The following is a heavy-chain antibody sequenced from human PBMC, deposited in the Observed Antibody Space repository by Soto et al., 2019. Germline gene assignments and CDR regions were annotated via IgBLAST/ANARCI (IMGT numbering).Heavy chain of an antibody. CDR1: GITATNGH. CDR3: ARDWNGDKYFDF. D-gene: IGHD1-1*01. J-gene: IGHJ4*02. CDR2: IYSDDNT. V-gene: IGHV3-53*01. Sequence: DVQLVKSGGGLIQPGGSLRLSCAASGITATNGHMSWVRQAPGKGLEWVSVIYSDDNTYYADSVKGRFTTSRDTSKDTVYLQMNSLRAGDTAVYYCARDWNGDKYFDFWDQGSLVTVSS.